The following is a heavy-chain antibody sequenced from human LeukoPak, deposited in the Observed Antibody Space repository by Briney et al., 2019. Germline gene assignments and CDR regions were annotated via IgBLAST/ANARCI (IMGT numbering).Heavy chain of an antibody. Sequence: ASVKVSCKASGYTFTSYGISWVRQAPGQGLEWMGWISAYNGNTNYAQKLQGRVTMTTDTSTSTAYMELRSLRSDDTAVYYCARETDDSSGYYCNWFDPWGQGTRVTVSS. J-gene: IGHJ5*02. CDR3: ARETDDSSGYYCNWFDP. CDR1: GYTFTSYG. D-gene: IGHD3-22*01. V-gene: IGHV1-18*01. CDR2: ISAYNGNT.